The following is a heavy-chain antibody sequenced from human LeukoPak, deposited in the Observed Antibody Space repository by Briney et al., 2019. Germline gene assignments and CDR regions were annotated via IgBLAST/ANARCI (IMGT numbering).Heavy chain of an antibody. D-gene: IGHD5-18*01. CDR3: ARDNTALDY. CDR2: IWYDGSNK. Sequence: SCKASGYTFTSYGMHWVRQAPGKGLEWVAVIWYDGSNKYYSDSVKVRFSISRDNSKNTLYLQMNSLRGEDTAVYYCARDNTALDYWGQGTLVTVSS. V-gene: IGHV3-33*01. J-gene: IGHJ4*02. CDR1: GYTFTSYG.